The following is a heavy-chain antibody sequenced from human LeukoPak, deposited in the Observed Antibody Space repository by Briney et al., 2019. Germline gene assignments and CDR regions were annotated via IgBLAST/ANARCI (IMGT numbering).Heavy chain of an antibody. V-gene: IGHV3-23*01. Sequence: PGGSLRLSCAASAFTFSSYAMTWVRQPPGKGLEWVSAISAGGGTTYYADSVKGRFTISRDNSKNTLSLQMNSLRAEDTAVYYCAKGIYYVSGSYPYYFDYWGQGTLVTVSS. J-gene: IGHJ4*02. CDR2: ISAGGGTT. CDR1: AFTFSSYA. CDR3: AKGIYYVSGSYPYYFDY. D-gene: IGHD3-10*01.